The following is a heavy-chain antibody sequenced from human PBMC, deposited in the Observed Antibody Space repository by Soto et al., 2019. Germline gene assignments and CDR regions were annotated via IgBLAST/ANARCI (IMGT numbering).Heavy chain of an antibody. V-gene: IGHV2-5*02. CDR3: AHIDPEIVTVGGHGGFDY. D-gene: IGHD5-12*01. CDR2: IYWDDDK. CDR1: GFSLTSGVG. J-gene: IGHJ4*02. Sequence: QITLKESGPTLVRPPQTLTQTCTFSGFSLTSGVGVGWIRQPPGKALEWLALIYWDDDKRYSPSLKNRLTITKDTSKNQVVLTMTNVGPVDTATYFCAHIDPEIVTVGGHGGFDYWGQGTLVTVSS.